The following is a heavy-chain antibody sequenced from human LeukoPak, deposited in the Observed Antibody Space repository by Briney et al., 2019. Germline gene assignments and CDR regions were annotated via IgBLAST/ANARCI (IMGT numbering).Heavy chain of an antibody. V-gene: IGHV4-4*07. J-gene: IGHJ2*01. CDR2: IYYSGST. Sequence: SETLSLTCSVSGGAISGCYWSWIRQPAGKGLEWIGRIYYSGSTNYNPSLKSRVTMSVDTSKKQFSLTLSSMTAADTAVYYCARGPTSVEFRNWYFDLWGRGTLVTVSS. CDR1: GGAISGCY. D-gene: IGHD1-1*01. CDR3: ARGPTSVEFRNWYFDL.